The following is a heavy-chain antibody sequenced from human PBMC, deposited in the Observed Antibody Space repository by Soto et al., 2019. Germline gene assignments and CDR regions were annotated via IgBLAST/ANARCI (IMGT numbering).Heavy chain of an antibody. CDR1: GYTFTSYA. CDR2: INAGNGNT. J-gene: IGHJ4*02. V-gene: IGHV1-3*01. Sequence: GASVKVSCKASGYTFTSYAMHWVRQAPGQRLEWMGWINAGNGNTKYSQKFQGRVTITRDTSASTAYMELSSLRSEDTAVYYCARGQRAPITMIVVVPPGYWGQGTLVTVSS. CDR3: ARGQRAPITMIVVVPPGY. D-gene: IGHD3-22*01.